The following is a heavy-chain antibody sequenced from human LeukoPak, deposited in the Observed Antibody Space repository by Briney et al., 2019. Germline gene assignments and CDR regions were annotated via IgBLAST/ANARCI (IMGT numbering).Heavy chain of an antibody. V-gene: IGHV3-74*01. CDR1: GFTFSSYW. CDR3: ARCPSMVKGILSYNWFDP. CDR2: INSDGSST. J-gene: IGHJ5*02. Sequence: PGGSLRLSCAASGFTFSSYWMHWARQAPGKGLVWVSRINSDGSSTSYADSVKGRFTISRDNAKNTLYLQMNSLRAEDTAVYYCARCPSMVKGILSYNWFDPWGQGTLVTVSS. D-gene: IGHD5-18*01.